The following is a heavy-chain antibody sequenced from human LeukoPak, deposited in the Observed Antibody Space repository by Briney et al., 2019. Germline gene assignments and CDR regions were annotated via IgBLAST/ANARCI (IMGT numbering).Heavy chain of an antibody. CDR3: AKDIGYGDYTFDY. Sequence: PGGSLRLSCAASGSTFDDYAMHWVRQAPGKGLEWVSGISWNSGSIGYADSVKGRFTISRDNAKNSLYLQMNSLRAEDTALYYCAKDIGYGDYTFDYWGQGTLVTVSS. CDR2: ISWNSGSI. CDR1: GSTFDDYA. D-gene: IGHD4-17*01. V-gene: IGHV3-9*01. J-gene: IGHJ4*02.